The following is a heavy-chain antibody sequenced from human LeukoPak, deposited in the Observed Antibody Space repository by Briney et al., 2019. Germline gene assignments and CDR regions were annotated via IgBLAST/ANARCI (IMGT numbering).Heavy chain of an antibody. D-gene: IGHD3-22*01. CDR1: GYTFSGYY. CDR3: ATNYYDSSGYPDTYNWFDP. V-gene: IGHV1-69*06. CDR2: IIPIFGTA. Sequence: GASVKVSCKASGYTFSGYYMHWVRQAPGQGLEWMGGIIPIFGTANYAQKFQGRVTITADKSTSTAYMELSSLRSEDTAVYYCATNYYDSSGYPDTYNWFDPWGQGTLVTVSS. J-gene: IGHJ5*02.